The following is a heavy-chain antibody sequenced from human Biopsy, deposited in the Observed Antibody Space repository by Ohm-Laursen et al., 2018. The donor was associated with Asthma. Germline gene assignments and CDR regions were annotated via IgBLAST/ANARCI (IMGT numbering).Heavy chain of an antibody. CDR1: GYTFNSAG. V-gene: IGHV1-18*01. D-gene: IGHD3-10*01. Sequence: ASVKVSCKTSGYTFNSAGITWVRQAPGQGLEWMGWISAYNGNTKVAQKLQDRVTMITDTSASTAYMELRSLRSDDTAVYFCARAVDYSHYYGIDVWGQGTTVTVS. CDR3: ARAVDYSHYYGIDV. J-gene: IGHJ6*02. CDR2: ISAYNGNT.